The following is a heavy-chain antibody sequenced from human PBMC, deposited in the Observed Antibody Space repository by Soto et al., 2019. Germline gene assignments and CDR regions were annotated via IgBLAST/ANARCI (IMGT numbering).Heavy chain of an antibody. CDR1: GFTFSSSA. D-gene: IGHD5-12*01. Sequence: LRLSCAASGFTFSSSAMSWVRQAPGKGLEWVSAISGSGGSTYYADSAKGRFTISRDNSKNTLYLQMNSLRAEDTAVYYCAKFDGGRGYSGYDYYYWGQGTLVTVSS. CDR3: AKFDGGRGYSGYDYYY. V-gene: IGHV3-23*01. CDR2: ISGSGGST. J-gene: IGHJ4*02.